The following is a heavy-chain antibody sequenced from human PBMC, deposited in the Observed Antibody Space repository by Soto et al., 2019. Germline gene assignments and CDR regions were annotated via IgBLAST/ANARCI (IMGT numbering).Heavy chain of an antibody. CDR1: GGTFSSYA. J-gene: IGHJ6*02. CDR2: IIPIFGTA. D-gene: IGHD3-22*01. V-gene: IGHV1-69*12. CDR3: ARGDSSGYYYYYYGMDV. Sequence: QVQLVQSGAEVKKPGSSVKVSCKASGGTFSSYAISWVRQAPGQGLEWMGGIIPIFGTANYAQKFQGRVTINAAESTSTAYMELSSLRSEDTAVYYCARGDSSGYYYYYYGMDVWGQGTTVTVSS.